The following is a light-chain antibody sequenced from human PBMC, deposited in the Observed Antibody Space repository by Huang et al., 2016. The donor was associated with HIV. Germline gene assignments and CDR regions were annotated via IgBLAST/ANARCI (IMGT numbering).Light chain of an antibody. Sequence: DIQLTQSPSSLSASVGDRVTITCRASQTINTYVNWYQQKPGKAPKLQIYAASSVHRGIPSSFNGRWSGTDFTLNISGLQREYFATYLCQQTYSTPRTFGQGTRVEIK. V-gene: IGKV1-39*01. CDR2: AAS. J-gene: IGKJ1*01. CDR1: QTINTY. CDR3: QQTYSTPRT.